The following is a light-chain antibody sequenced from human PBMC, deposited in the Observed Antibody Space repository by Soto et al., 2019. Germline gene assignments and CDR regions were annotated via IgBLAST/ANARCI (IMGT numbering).Light chain of an antibody. CDR1: GSNIGNNY. V-gene: IGLV1-51*01. J-gene: IGLJ3*02. Sequence: QSVWTQPASLSAAPGQRITISCSGSGSNIGNNYVSWYQQVPGTAPKLLIYDNNDRPSGIPDRFSGSKSGTSATLVITGLQSGDEAVYFCATGDDSLSTWVFGGGTKLTVL. CDR3: ATGDDSLSTWV. CDR2: DNN.